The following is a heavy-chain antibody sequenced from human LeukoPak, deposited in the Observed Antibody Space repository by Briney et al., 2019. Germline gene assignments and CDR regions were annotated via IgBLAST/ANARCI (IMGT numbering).Heavy chain of an antibody. CDR1: GDSVSTNRAG. Sequence: SQTLSLTCAISGDSVSTNRAGWNWIRQSPSRGLECLGRTYYSSSWYNDYAVSVKSRLSISADTSKNQFSLLLSSVTPDDTAVYFCARGWLQSGFDYWGQGTLVTASS. CDR2: TYYSSSWYN. CDR3: ARGWLQSGFDY. D-gene: IGHD5-24*01. V-gene: IGHV6-1*01. J-gene: IGHJ4*02.